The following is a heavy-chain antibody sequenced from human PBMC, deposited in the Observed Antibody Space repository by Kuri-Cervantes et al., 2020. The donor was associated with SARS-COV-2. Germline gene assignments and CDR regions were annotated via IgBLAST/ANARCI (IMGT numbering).Heavy chain of an antibody. Sequence: SETLSLTCAVSAYSISSGYYWGWIRQPPGKGLEWIGSFFHSGSTYYNPSLKSRVTISVDTSKNQSSLKLSSVTAADTAVYYCARADIRMTIFGVVPNWFDPWGQGTLVTVSS. CDR1: AYSISSGYY. J-gene: IGHJ5*02. V-gene: IGHV4-38-2*01. CDR3: ARADIRMTIFGVVPNWFDP. D-gene: IGHD3-3*01. CDR2: FFHSGST.